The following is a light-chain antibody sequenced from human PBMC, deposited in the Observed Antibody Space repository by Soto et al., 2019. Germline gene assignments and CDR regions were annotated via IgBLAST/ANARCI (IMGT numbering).Light chain of an antibody. CDR2: GAS. V-gene: IGKV3-20*01. CDR3: QQYGSSPWT. CDR1: QSVSSSY. Sequence: EIVLTQSPGTLSLSPGERATLSCRASQSVSSSYLAWYQQKPGQAPRHLIYGASSRATGIPDRFSGSGSGIDFTLTISRLEPEDFAVYYCQQYGSSPWTFGQGTNVEIK. J-gene: IGKJ1*01.